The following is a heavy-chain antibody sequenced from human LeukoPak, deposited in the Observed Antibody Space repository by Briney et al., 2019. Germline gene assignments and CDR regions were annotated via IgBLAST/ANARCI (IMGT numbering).Heavy chain of an antibody. CDR1: GYTFTGYY. Sequence: ASVKVSCKASGYTFTGYYMHWVRQAPGQGLEWMGWINPNSGGTNYAQKFQGRVTMTRDTSISTAYMELSRLRSDDTAVYYCARTRRYYDGSGHFDYWGQGTLVTVSS. CDR3: ARTRRYYDGSGHFDY. J-gene: IGHJ4*02. CDR2: INPNSGGT. D-gene: IGHD3-22*01. V-gene: IGHV1-2*02.